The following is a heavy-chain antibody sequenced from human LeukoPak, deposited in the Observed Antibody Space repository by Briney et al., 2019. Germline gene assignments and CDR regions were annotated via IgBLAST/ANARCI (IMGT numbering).Heavy chain of an antibody. CDR2: ISGSGGST. CDR1: GFTFSSYA. Sequence: PGGSLRLSCAASGFTFSSYAMSWVRQAPGKGLEWVSVISGSGGSTYYADSVKGQFTISRDNSKNMLYLQMNSLRAEDTAVYYCAKDREGSGSYWFDPWGQGTLVTVSS. J-gene: IGHJ5*02. V-gene: IGHV3-23*01. CDR3: AKDREGSGSYWFDP. D-gene: IGHD3-10*01.